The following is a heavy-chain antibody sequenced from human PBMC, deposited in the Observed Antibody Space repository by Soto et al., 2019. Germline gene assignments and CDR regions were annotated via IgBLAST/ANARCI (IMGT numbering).Heavy chain of an antibody. CDR1: GYSFTSYW. V-gene: IGHV5-51*01. Sequence: PGESLKISCKGSGYSFTSYWIGWVRQMPGKGLEWMGIIYPGDSDTRYSPSFQGQVTISADKSISTAYPQWSSLKASDTAMYYCARSRLVRGVIIPDYYYYYGMDVWGQGTTVTVSS. J-gene: IGHJ6*02. CDR3: ARSRLVRGVIIPDYYYYYGMDV. D-gene: IGHD3-10*01. CDR2: IYPGDSDT.